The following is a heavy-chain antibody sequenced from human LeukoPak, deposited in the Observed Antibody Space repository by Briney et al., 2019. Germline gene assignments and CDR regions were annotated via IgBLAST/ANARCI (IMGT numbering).Heavy chain of an antibody. J-gene: IGHJ2*01. D-gene: IGHD6-13*01. CDR2: IYYSGST. V-gene: IGHV4-59*01. CDR1: GGSISSYY. CDR3: ARVYYSNSYDYWYFDL. Sequence: SETLSLTCTVSGGSISSYYWTWIRRPPGKGLEWIAYIYYSGSTNYNPSLKSRVTISVDTSKNQFSLKLSSVTAADTAVYYCARVYYSNSYDYWYFDLWGRGTLVTVSS.